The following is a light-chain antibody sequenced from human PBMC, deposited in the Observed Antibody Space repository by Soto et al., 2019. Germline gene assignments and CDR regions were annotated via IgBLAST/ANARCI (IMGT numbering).Light chain of an antibody. J-gene: IGKJ1*01. Sequence: DIQRTQSQSSLSSSVGDRVTIICRASQNINSYLAWYQQKPGKAPKLLIYAASSLQSWVPSRFSGSGSGTDFTLTISRLEPEDFAVYYCQQYGSSPWTFCQVTNVDIK. CDR2: AAS. CDR1: QNINSY. V-gene: IGKV1-16*01. CDR3: QQYGSSPWT.